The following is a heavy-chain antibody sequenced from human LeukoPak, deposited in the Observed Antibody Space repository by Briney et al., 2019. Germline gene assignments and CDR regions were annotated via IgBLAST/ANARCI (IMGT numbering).Heavy chain of an antibody. CDR2: FDPEDGET. J-gene: IGHJ4*02. CDR3: ATGLSHFGDSSSLDY. Sequence: WASVKVSCKVSGYTLTELSMHWVRQAPGKGLEWMGGFDPEDGETIYAQKFQGRVTMTEDTSTDTAYMELSSLRSEDTAVYYCATGLSHFGDSSSLDYWGQGTLVTVSS. D-gene: IGHD6-13*01. CDR1: GYTLTELS. V-gene: IGHV1-24*01.